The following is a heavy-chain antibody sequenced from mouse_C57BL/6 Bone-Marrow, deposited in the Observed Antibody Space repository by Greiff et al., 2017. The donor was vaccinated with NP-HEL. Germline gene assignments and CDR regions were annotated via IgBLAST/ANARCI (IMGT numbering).Heavy chain of an antibody. D-gene: IGHD4-1*01. Sequence: VQLQQSGAELAKPGASVKLSCKASGYTFTSYWMHWVKQRPGQGLEWIGYINPSSGYTKYNQKFKDQATLTADKSSSTAYMQLSSLTYEDSAVYYCARRSSNWDGTPWFAYWGQGTLVTVSA. J-gene: IGHJ3*01. CDR1: GYTFTSYW. V-gene: IGHV1-7*01. CDR3: ARRSSNWDGTPWFAY. CDR2: INPSSGYT.